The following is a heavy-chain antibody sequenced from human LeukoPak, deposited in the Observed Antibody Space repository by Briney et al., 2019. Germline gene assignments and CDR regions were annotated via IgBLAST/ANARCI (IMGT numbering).Heavy chain of an antibody. CDR1: GDSISSYF. CDR2: IYYSGST. CDR3: ARDYGYSYGLGFAY. Sequence: SETLSLTCTVSGDSISSYFWSWIRQPPGKGLEWIGYIYYSGSTNYNPSLRSRVTISVDTSKNQFSLKLNSVTAADTAVYYCARDYGYSYGLGFAYWGQGTLVTVSS. V-gene: IGHV4-59*01. J-gene: IGHJ4*02. D-gene: IGHD5-18*01.